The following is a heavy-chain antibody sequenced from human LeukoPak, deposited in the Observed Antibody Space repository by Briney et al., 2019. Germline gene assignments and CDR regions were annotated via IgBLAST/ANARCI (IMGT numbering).Heavy chain of an antibody. D-gene: IGHD6-13*01. CDR2: IYHTGHT. Sequence: SQTLSLTCAVSGGSISSGIYSWNWIRQPPGMGLEWIGYIYHTGHTYYNPSLKSRVTISVDRSKNQFSLKLSSVTAADTAVYYCARELAAAGIDPWGQGTLVTVSS. J-gene: IGHJ5*02. V-gene: IGHV4-30-2*01. CDR3: ARELAAAGIDP. CDR1: GGSISSGIYS.